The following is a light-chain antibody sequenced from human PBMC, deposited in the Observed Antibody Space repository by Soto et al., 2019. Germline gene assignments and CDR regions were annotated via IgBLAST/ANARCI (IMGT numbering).Light chain of an antibody. CDR3: CSYAGSNYYV. J-gene: IGLJ1*01. V-gene: IGLV2-23*01. CDR2: EGS. Sequence: QSVLTQPASVSGSPGQSITISCTGTSNDVGSYNLVSWYQHHPGKAPKLMIFEGSKRPSGVSNRFSGSKSGNTASLTISGLQAKDEADFYCCSYAGSNYYVFGTGTKLTVL. CDR1: SNDVGSYNL.